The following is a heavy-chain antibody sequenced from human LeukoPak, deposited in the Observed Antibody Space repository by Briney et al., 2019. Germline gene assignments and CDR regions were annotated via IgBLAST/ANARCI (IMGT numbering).Heavy chain of an antibody. V-gene: IGHV1-69*01. Sequence: SVKVSCKASGGTFSSYAISWVRQAPGQGLGWMGGIIPIFGTANYAQKFQGRVTITADESTSTAYMELSSLRSEDTAVYYCARSDIVVVVAATQGYFDYWGQGTLVTVSS. J-gene: IGHJ4*02. CDR2: IIPIFGTA. CDR1: GGTFSSYA. D-gene: IGHD2-15*01. CDR3: ARSDIVVVVAATQGYFDY.